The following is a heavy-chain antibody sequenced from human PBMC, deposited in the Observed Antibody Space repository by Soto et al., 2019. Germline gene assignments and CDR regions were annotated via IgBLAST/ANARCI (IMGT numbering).Heavy chain of an antibody. CDR3: ARDREYKCFDL. V-gene: IGHV3-7*01. Sequence: GGSLRLSCAASGFTFRSYAMSWVRQAPGKGLEWVASTEPDGRQNYYLDSVKGRFTISRDNAKSSLYLQLDSLRVEDTAVYYCARDREYKCFDLWGPGTLFTVSS. J-gene: IGHJ5*02. CDR1: GFTFRSYA. CDR2: TEPDGRQN.